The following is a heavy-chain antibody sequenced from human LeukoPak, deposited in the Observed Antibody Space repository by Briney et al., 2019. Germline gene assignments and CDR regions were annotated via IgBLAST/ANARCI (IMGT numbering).Heavy chain of an antibody. CDR2: IYYSGST. CDR1: GGSISSSGYY. CDR3: ASPRNGGYYE. D-gene: IGHD3-22*01. Sequence: PSETLSLTCTASGGSISSSGYYWGWIRQPPGKGLEWIGSIYYSGSTYYNPSLKSRVTISVDTSKNQFSLKLSSVTAADTAVYYCASPRNGGYYEWGQGTLVTVSS. V-gene: IGHV4-39*01. J-gene: IGHJ4*02.